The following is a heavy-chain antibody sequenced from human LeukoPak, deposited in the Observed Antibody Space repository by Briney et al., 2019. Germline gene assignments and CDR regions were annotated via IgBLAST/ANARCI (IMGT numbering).Heavy chain of an antibody. CDR3: ARHKGSPYYYYYMDV. CDR1: GYSFTSYW. Sequence: GESLKISCKGSGYSFTSYWIGWVRQMPGKGLEWMGIIYPGDSDTRYSPSFQGQVTISADKSISTAYLQWSSLKASDTATYYCARHKGSPYYYYYMDVWGKGTTVTASS. CDR2: IYPGDSDT. V-gene: IGHV5-51*01. D-gene: IGHD2-15*01. J-gene: IGHJ6*03.